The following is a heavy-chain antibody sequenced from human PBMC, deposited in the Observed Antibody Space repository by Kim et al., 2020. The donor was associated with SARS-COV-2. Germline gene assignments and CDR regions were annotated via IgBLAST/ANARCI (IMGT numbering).Heavy chain of an antibody. J-gene: IGHJ6*02. V-gene: IGHV4-39*01. Sequence: SNPSRKSRVTISVDTSKNQCSLKLSSVTAADTAVYYCARIYGDYPGGMDVWGQGTTVTVSS. CDR3: ARIYGDYPGGMDV. D-gene: IGHD4-17*01.